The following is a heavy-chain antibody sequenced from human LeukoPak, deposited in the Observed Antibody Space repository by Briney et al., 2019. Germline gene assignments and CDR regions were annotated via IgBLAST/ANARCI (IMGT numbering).Heavy chain of an antibody. J-gene: IGHJ5*02. D-gene: IGHD2-15*01. CDR2: IIPILDIT. CDR1: VGTFSSYA. Sequence: GASVKVSCKASVGTFSSYAISWVRQAPGQGLEWMGRIIPILDITNYAQKFQGRVTITADKSTITAYMELSRLRSDDTAVYYCARVQGGSWSWFDPWGQGTLVTVSS. V-gene: IGHV1-69*04. CDR3: ARVQGGSWSWFDP.